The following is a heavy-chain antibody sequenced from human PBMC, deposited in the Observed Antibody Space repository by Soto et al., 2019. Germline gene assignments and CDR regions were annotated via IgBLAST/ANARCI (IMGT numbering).Heavy chain of an antibody. Sequence: QVQLVESGGGVVQPGRSLRLSCAASGFTFSSYGMHWVRQAPGKGLEWVAVISYDGSNKYYADSVKGRFTISRDNSKNTLYLQMNSLRAEDTAVYYCAKEGEPSLVITAPFDYWGQGTLVTVSS. D-gene: IGHD3-22*01. V-gene: IGHV3-30*18. J-gene: IGHJ4*02. CDR2: ISYDGSNK. CDR3: AKEGEPSLVITAPFDY. CDR1: GFTFSSYG.